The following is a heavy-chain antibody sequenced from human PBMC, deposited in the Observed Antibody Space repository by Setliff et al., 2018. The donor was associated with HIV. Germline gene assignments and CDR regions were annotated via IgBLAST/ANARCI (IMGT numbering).Heavy chain of an antibody. CDR3: ARLHLRVPPSIFDY. D-gene: IGHD2-2*01. J-gene: IGHJ4*02. Sequence: SETLSLTCAVYGGSLRGYYWSWVRQSPLKGLEWIGEISHTGNINYNTALSNRVTVSVDTSKNQFSLKLTSVTAADTAVYFCARLHLRVPPSIFDYWSPGTMVPSPQ. CDR1: GGSLRGYY. CDR2: ISHTGNI. V-gene: IGHV4-34*01.